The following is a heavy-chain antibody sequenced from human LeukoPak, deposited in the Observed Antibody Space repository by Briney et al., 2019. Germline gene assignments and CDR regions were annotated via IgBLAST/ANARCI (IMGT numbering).Heavy chain of an antibody. CDR2: INHSGST. CDR1: GGSFSGYY. J-gene: IGHJ4*02. D-gene: IGHD3-22*01. V-gene: IGHV4-34*01. CDR3: ARGYRNYYDSSGYYWNYFDY. Sequence: SETLSLTCAVYGGSFSGYYWSWIRQPPGKGLEWIGVINHSGSTNYNPSLKSRVTISVDTSKNQFSLKLSSVTAADTAVYYCARGYRNYYDSSGYYWNYFDYWGQGTLVTVSS.